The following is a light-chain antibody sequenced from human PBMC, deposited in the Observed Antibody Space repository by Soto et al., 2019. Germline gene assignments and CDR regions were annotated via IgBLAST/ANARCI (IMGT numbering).Light chain of an antibody. Sequence: QSVLTQPPSVSGAPGQRVTISCTGSSSIIGAGYDVHWYQHLPGTAPKLLIYGNNNRPSGVPDRFSGSKSGTSASLAITGLQAEDETHYCCQSFDSSLSVVFGGGTKLTVL. CDR3: QSFDSSLSVV. CDR1: SSIIGAGYD. CDR2: GNN. J-gene: IGLJ2*01. V-gene: IGLV1-40*01.